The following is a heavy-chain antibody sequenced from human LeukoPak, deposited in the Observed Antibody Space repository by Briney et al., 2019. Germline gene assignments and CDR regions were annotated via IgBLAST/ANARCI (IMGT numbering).Heavy chain of an antibody. J-gene: IGHJ4*02. CDR1: GYTFTSYY. CDR2: INPSGGST. D-gene: IGHD3-16*01. Sequence: ASVKVSCKASGYTFTSYYMHWVRQAPGQGLEWMGIINPSGGSTSYAQKLQGRVTMTTDTSTSTAYMELRSLRSDDTAVYYCARGKADYVWGSYLSRWDYWGQGTLVTVSS. CDR3: ARGKADYVWGSYLSRWDY. V-gene: IGHV1-46*01.